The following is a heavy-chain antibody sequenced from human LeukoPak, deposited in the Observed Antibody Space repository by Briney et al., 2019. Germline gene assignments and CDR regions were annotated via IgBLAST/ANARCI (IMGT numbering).Heavy chain of an antibody. CDR2: ISYDGSNK. D-gene: IGHD5-18*01. J-gene: IGHJ4*02. Sequence: PGGSLRLSCAASGFTFSSYAMHWVRQAPGKGLEWVAVISYDGSNKYYADSVKGRFTISRDNSKNTLYLQMNSLRAEDTAVYYCARDPRGYSHKGGYFDYWGQGTLVTVSS. CDR3: ARDPRGYSHKGGYFDY. V-gene: IGHV3-30-3*01. CDR1: GFTFSSYA.